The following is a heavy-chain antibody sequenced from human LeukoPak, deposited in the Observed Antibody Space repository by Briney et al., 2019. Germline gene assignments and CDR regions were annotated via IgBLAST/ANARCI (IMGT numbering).Heavy chain of an antibody. CDR2: ISGDGGST. V-gene: IGHV3-43*02. CDR3: AKDNRVWVTESHFDY. CDR1: GFTFDDYA. D-gene: IGHD3-16*01. Sequence: GGSLRLSCAASGFTFDDYAMRWVRQAPGKGLEWVSLISGDGGSTYYADSVKGRFTISRDNSKNSLYLQMNSLRTEDTALYYCAKDNRVWVTESHFDYWGQGTLVTVSS. J-gene: IGHJ4*02.